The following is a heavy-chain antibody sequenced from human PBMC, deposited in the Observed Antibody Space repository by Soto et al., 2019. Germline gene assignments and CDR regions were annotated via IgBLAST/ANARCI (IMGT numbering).Heavy chain of an antibody. CDR2: ISAVGGNT. CDR1: GFTFTSYA. J-gene: IGHJ4*02. Sequence: GGSLRLSCAASGFTFTSYAMSWVRQSPGKGLEWDSGISAVGGNTYYPDSVKGRFTISRDNSKNTLYLQMNSVRVEDRAIYYCADGGEWAFNFDYWGQGTLVTVSS. V-gene: IGHV3-23*01. CDR3: ADGGEWAFNFDY. D-gene: IGHD3-10*01.